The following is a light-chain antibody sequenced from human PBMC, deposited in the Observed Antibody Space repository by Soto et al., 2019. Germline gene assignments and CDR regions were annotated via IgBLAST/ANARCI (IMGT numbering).Light chain of an antibody. CDR1: NIGSKS. V-gene: IGLV3-21*04. CDR2: SDN. J-gene: IGLJ2*01. Sequence: SYVLTQPPSVAVAPGTTASITCEGNNIGSKSVHWYQKKSGQAPVLVIHSDNDRSSGIPDRFSGSNSGNTATLTISRVEAGDEADYYCHVWDSITDHVVFGGGTKLTVL. CDR3: HVWDSITDHVV.